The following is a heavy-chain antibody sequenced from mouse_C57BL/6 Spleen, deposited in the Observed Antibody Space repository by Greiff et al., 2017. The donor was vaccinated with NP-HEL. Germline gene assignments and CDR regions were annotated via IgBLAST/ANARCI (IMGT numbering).Heavy chain of an antibody. Sequence: EVQGVESGGGLVQPGGSLKLSCEASGFTFSDYGMAWVRQAPRKGPEWVAFISNLAYSIYYADTVTGRFTISRENAKNTLYLEMSSLRSEDTAMYYCARRDYSNYVGYFDVWGTGTTVTVSS. CDR1: GFTFSDYG. J-gene: IGHJ1*03. V-gene: IGHV5-15*01. CDR2: ISNLAYSI. CDR3: ARRDYSNYVGYFDV. D-gene: IGHD2-5*01.